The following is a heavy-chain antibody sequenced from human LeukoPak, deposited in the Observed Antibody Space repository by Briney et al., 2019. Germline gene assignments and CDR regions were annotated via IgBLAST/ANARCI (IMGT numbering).Heavy chain of an antibody. Sequence: GGSLRLSCAASGFTFSDYYMSWIRQAPGKGLEWVSYISSSGSTIYYADSVKGRFTISRDNAKNSLHLQMNSLRAEDTAVYYCASSLPKWVTTVTKADYWGQGTLVTVSS. D-gene: IGHD4-17*01. CDR2: ISSSGSTI. V-gene: IGHV3-11*01. CDR3: ASSLPKWVTTVTKADY. J-gene: IGHJ4*02. CDR1: GFTFSDYY.